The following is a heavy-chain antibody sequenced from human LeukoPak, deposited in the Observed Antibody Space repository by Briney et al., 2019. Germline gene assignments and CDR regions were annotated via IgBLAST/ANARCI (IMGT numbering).Heavy chain of an antibody. Sequence: GGSLTLSCAASGFTLSSHSMNWVRQAPGKGLEWVSSISSGGRYIKYADSLRARFTISRDNAKNSLYLHMNSLRAEDTAVYYCARGRYCGGVCYQYYFDGWGQGTLVIVSS. J-gene: IGHJ4*02. CDR2: ISSGGRYI. V-gene: IGHV3-21*01. CDR3: ARGRYCGGVCYQYYFDG. D-gene: IGHD2-21*02. CDR1: GFTLSSHS.